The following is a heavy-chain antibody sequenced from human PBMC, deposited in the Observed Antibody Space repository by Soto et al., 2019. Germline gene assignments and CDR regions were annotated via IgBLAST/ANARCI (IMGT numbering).Heavy chain of an antibody. CDR2: IYPGDSDT. CDR1: GYSFTSYW. J-gene: IGHJ4*02. D-gene: IGHD6-19*01. CDR3: ARLRRYSSGWYLGGFDY. V-gene: IGHV5-51*01. Sequence: GECLKISCKGSGYSFTSYWIGWVRQMPGKGLEWMGIIYPGDSDTIYSPSFQGQVTISADKSISTAYLQWSSLKASDTAMYYCARLRRYSSGWYLGGFDYWGQGTLVTVSS.